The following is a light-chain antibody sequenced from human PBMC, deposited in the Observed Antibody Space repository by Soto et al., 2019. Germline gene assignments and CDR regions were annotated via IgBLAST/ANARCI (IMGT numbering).Light chain of an antibody. CDR3: QQYNNWPRT. V-gene: IGKV3-15*01. Sequence: EIVMTQSPATLSVSPGERATLSCRASQSVSSNLAWYQQKPGQAPRLLISGASTWATGIPARFSGSGSGTEFTLTISSLQSEDFAVYYCQQYNNWPRTFGQGTKVEIK. CDR2: GAS. CDR1: QSVSSN. J-gene: IGKJ1*01.